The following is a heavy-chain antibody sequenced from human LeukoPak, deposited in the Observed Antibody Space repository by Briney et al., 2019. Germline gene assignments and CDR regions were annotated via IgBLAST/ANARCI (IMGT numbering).Heavy chain of an antibody. CDR2: IIPIFGTA. J-gene: IGHJ4*02. Sequence: ASVKVSCKASGGTFSSYAISWVRQAPGQGLEWMGRIIPIFGTANYAQKFQGRVTITADKSTSTAYMELSSLRSEDTAVYYCARDEEIVVVITTKFDHWGQGTLVTVSS. D-gene: IGHD3-22*01. V-gene: IGHV1-69*06. CDR3: ARDEEIVVVITTKFDH. CDR1: GGTFSSYA.